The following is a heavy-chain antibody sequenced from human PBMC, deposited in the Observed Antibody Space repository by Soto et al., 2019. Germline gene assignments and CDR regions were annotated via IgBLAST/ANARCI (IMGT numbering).Heavy chain of an antibody. CDR1: GCSISNYY. V-gene: IGHV4-59*08. CDR2: IYYSGST. CDR3: ARRKYDDYDY. D-gene: IGHD3-3*01. J-gene: IGHJ4*02. Sequence: PSETLSLTCTVSGCSISNYYWSWIRQPPGKGLEWIGYIYYSGSTNYNPSLKSRVTISVDTSRNQFSLKLSSVTAADTAVYYCARRKYDDYDYWGRGTLVTVSS.